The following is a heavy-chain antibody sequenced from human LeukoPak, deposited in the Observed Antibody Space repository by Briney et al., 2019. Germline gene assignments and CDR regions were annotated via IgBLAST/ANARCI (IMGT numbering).Heavy chain of an antibody. CDR1: GGTFSSYA. J-gene: IGHJ4*02. CDR3: AREPYSVDTAMVFFDY. CDR2: IIPILGIA. D-gene: IGHD5-18*01. Sequence: AASVKVSCKASGGTFSSYAISWVRQAPGQGLEWMGRIIPILGIANYAQKFQGRVTITADKSTNTAYMELSSLRSEDTAVYYCAREPYSVDTAMVFFDYWGQGTLVTVSS. V-gene: IGHV1-69*04.